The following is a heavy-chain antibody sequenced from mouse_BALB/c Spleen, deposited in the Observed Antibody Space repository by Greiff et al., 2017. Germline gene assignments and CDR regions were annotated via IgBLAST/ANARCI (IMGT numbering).Heavy chain of an antibody. V-gene: IGHV3-2*02. CDR3: ASMITDY. CDR2: ISYSGST. J-gene: IGHJ2*01. Sequence: EVQLQESGPGLVKPSQSLSLTCTVTGYSITSDYAWNWIRQFPGNKLEWMGYISYSGSTSYNPSLKSRISITRDTSKNQFFLQLNSVTTEDTATYYCASMITDYWGQGTTLTVSS. D-gene: IGHD2-4*01. CDR1: GYSITSDYA.